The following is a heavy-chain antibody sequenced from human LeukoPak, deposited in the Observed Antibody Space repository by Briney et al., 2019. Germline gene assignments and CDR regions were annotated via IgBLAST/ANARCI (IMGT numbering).Heavy chain of an antibody. D-gene: IGHD3-3*01. CDR2: IHYSGST. J-gene: IGHJ3*02. CDR1: GGFISSSSYY. V-gene: IGHV4-39*07. CDR3: ARGFTIFGVVITLGDAFDI. Sequence: SETLSLTCTVSGGFISSSSYYWGWIRQPPGKGLEWIGNIHYSGSTYYNPSLKSRVTISVDTSKNQFSLKLSSVTAADTAVYYCARGFTIFGVVITLGDAFDIWGQGTMVTVSS.